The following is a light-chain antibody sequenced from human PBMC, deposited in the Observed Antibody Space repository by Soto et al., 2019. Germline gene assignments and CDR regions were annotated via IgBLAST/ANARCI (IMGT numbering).Light chain of an antibody. Sequence: EIVLTQSPGTLSLSPGERATLSCRASQSVSSSYLAWYQQKPGQAPRLLIYGASSRATGIPDRFSGSGSGTDCTITISRLEPEDFAVYYCQQDGCSPGRYTFGQGTKLEIK. V-gene: IGKV3-20*01. CDR3: QQDGCSPGRYT. CDR2: GAS. J-gene: IGKJ2*01. CDR1: QSVSSSY.